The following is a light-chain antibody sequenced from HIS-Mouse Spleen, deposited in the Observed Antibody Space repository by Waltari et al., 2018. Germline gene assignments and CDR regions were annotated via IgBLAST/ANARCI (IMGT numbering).Light chain of an antibody. CDR1: ALPKKY. CDR2: EDS. Sequence: SYELTQPPSVSVSPGQPARLTCSGDALPKKYAYWYQQKSGQAPELVIYEDSNRPSGIPERFSGSSSGTMATLTISGAQVEDEADYYCYSTDSSGNHRVFGGGTKLTVL. V-gene: IGLV3-10*01. CDR3: YSTDSSGNHRV. J-gene: IGLJ2*01.